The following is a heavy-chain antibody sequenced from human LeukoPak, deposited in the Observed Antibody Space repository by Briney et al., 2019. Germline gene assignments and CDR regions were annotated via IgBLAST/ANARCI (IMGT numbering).Heavy chain of an antibody. CDR2: INHSGST. CDR1: GGSFSGYY. J-gene: IGHJ6*03. CDR3: ARSGNYDFWSGRLYYYYMDV. V-gene: IGHV4-34*01. Sequence: SETLSLTCAVYGGSFSGYYWSWIRQPPGKGLEWIGEINHSGSTNYNPSLKSRVTISVDTSKNQFSPKLSSVTAADTAVYYCARSGNYDFWSGRLYYYYMDVWGKGTTVTVSS. D-gene: IGHD3-3*01.